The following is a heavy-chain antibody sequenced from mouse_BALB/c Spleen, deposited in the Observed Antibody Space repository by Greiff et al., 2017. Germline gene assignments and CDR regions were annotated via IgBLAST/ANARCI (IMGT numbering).Heavy chain of an antibody. V-gene: IGHV5-9-3*01. CDR3: ARDPIYGNYAMDY. CDR1: GFTFSSYA. CDR2: ISSGGSYT. Sequence: EVQGVESGGGLVKPGGSLKLSCAASGFTFSSYAMSWVRQTPEKRLEWVATISSGGSYTYYPDSVKGRFTISRDNAKNTLYLQMSSLRSEDTAMYYCARDPIYGNYAMDYWGQGTSVTVSS. J-gene: IGHJ4*01. D-gene: IGHD2-1*01.